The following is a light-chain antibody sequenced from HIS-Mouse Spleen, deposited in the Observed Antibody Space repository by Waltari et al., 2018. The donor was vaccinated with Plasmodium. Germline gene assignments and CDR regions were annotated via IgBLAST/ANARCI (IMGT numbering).Light chain of an antibody. CDR3: QQYNNWSFT. CDR1: QSVSSN. V-gene: IGKV3-15*01. Sequence: EIVMTQSPATLSVSPGERATLSCRSSQSVSSNLAGYQQKPGQAPRLPLYGASTRATGIPARCSGSRSGTEFTLTISSLQSEDFAVYYCQQYNNWSFTFGPGTKVDIK. J-gene: IGKJ3*01. CDR2: GAS.